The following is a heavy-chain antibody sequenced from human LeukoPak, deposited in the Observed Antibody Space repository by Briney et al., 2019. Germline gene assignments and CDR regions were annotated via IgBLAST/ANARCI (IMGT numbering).Heavy chain of an antibody. J-gene: IGHJ5*02. CDR1: GGSFNGYY. V-gene: IGHV4-34*01. CDR2: INHSGST. CDR3: AREGPVHDSSGYYYWFDP. Sequence: SETLSLTCAVYGGSFNGYYWSWIRQPPGKGLEWIGEINHSGSTNYSPSLKSRVTLSVDTSKNQFSLRLSSVTAADTAVYYCAREGPVHDSSGYYYWFDPWGQGTLVTVSS. D-gene: IGHD3-22*01.